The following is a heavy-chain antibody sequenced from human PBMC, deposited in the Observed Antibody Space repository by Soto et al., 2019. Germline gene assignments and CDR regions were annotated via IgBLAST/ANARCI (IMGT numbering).Heavy chain of an antibody. CDR1: GFIFTTYG. V-gene: IGHV3-33*06. CDR2: SWYDGSNQ. Sequence: QVQLVESGGGVVQPGRSLRLSCAASGFIFTTYGLHWVRQAPGKGLEWVAVSWYDGSNQYYADSVKGRFTISRDNSKNILYLEMNSVRVEDTAVYYCVKDHCGGDCYSDPYFDYWGQGTLVTVSS. J-gene: IGHJ4*02. CDR3: VKDHCGGDCYSDPYFDY. D-gene: IGHD2-21*02.